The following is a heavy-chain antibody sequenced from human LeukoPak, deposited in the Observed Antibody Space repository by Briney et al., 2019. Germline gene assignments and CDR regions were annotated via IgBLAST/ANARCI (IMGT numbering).Heavy chain of an antibody. CDR3: ARDPNWNYGHMDV. D-gene: IGHD1-7*01. Sequence: ASVKVSCKASGYTFTGYYMHWVRQAPGQGLEWMGWINPYSGDTNYAQRFQGRVTMAGDTSISTAYMELSRLRSDDTAVYYCARDPNWNYGHMDVWGKGTTVTVSS. J-gene: IGHJ6*03. CDR1: GYTFTGYY. V-gene: IGHV1-2*02. CDR2: INPYSGDT.